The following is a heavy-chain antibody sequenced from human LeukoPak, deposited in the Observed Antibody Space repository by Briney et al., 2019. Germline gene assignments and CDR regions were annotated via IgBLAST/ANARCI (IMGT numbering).Heavy chain of an antibody. V-gene: IGHV3-7*01. CDR2: IKQDRSEK. Sequence: GGALRLSCAASGFTFTNYWMSWVRQAPGKGLELVANIKQDRSEKYYVDSVKGRFTISRDNAKNSLYLQMNSLRAEDTAVYYCAKLRENPVFGVVTKSTSYFDHWGQGTLVTVSS. D-gene: IGHD3-3*01. J-gene: IGHJ4*02. CDR3: AKLRENPVFGVVTKSTSYFDH. CDR1: GFTFTNYW.